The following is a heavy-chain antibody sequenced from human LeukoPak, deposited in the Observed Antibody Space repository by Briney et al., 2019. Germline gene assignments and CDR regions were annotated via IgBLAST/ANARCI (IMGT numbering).Heavy chain of an antibody. V-gene: IGHV4-59*01. CDR1: GGSISSYY. Sequence: SETLPLTCTVSGGSISSYYWSWIRQPPGKGLEWIGYIYYSGSTNYDPSLKSRVTISVDTSKNQFSLKLSSATAADTAVYYCARGLPATAISFGYWGQGTLVTVSS. D-gene: IGHD2-2*02. CDR2: IYYSGST. J-gene: IGHJ4*02. CDR3: ARGLPATAISFGY.